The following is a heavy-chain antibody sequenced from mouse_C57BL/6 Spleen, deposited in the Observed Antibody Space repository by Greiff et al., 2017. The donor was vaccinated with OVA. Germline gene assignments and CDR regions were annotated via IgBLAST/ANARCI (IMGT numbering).Heavy chain of an antibody. CDR1: GYTFTSYW. D-gene: IGHD1-1*01. V-gene: IGHV1-61*01. CDR2: IYPSDSET. CDR3: AREGFYYYGSSLDY. J-gene: IGHJ2*01. Sequence: QVQLQQPGAELVRPGSSVKLSCKASGYTFTSYWMDWVKQRPGQGLEWIGKIYPSDSETHYNQKFKDKATLTVDKSSSTAYMQLSSLTSEDSAVYYCAREGFYYYGSSLDYWGQGTTLTVSS.